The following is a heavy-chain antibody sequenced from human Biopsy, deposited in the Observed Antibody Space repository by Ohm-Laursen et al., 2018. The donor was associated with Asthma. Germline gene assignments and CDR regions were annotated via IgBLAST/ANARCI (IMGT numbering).Heavy chain of an antibody. D-gene: IGHD1-14*01. J-gene: IGHJ4*02. V-gene: IGHV3-30-3*01. CDR2: ISYDGYKK. Sequence: SLRLSCAASGFTFSSYAMHWVRQAPGRGLELVAVISYDGYKKYYADSVKGRFTISRDNAKNSLHLQMNSLRAEDTAVYYCARDGPELPTELDYWGPGTLVTVSS. CDR3: ARDGPELPTELDY. CDR1: GFTFSSYA.